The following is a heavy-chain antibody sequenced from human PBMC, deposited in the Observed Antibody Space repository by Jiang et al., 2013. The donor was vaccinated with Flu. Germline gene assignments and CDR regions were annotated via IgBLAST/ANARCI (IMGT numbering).Heavy chain of an antibody. CDR3: ARRRSDSSGYYWYFDL. V-gene: IGHV5-51*01. D-gene: IGHD3-22*01. Sequence: KGSGYSFTSYWIGWVRQMPGKGLEWMGIIYPGDSDIRYSPSFQGQVTISADKSISTAYLQWSSLKASDTAMYYCARRRSDSSGYYWYFDLWGRGTLVTVSS. CDR1: GYSFTSYW. J-gene: IGHJ2*01. CDR2: IYPGDSDI.